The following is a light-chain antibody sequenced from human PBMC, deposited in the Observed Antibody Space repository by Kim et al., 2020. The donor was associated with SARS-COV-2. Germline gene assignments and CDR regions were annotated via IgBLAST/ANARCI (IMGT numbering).Light chain of an antibody. V-gene: IGLV1-51*01. Sequence: QPVLTQPPSVSAAPGQKVTISCSGSRSNIGNNYVSWYQQLPGTAPKLLIYDSDKRPSGIPDRFSGSESGTSATLAITGLQTGDEADYYCGTWDDSLNAGVFGAGTKVTVL. CDR1: RSNIGNNY. CDR2: DSD. CDR3: GTWDDSLNAGV. J-gene: IGLJ1*01.